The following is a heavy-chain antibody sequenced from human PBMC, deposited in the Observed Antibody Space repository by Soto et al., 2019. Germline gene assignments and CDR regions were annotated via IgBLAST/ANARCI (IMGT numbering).Heavy chain of an antibody. J-gene: IGHJ4*02. V-gene: IGHV4-31*03. CDR3: ARGSVVAATLFDY. D-gene: IGHD2-15*01. CDR1: GGSISSGGYY. CDR2: IYYSGST. Sequence: QVQLQESGPGLVKPSQTLSLTCTVSGGSISSGGYYWSWIRQHPGKGLEWIGYIYYSGSTYYNPSLKSGVTISVDTSKNQFALKRSSVTAAATAVYYCARGSVVAATLFDYWGQGTLVTVSS.